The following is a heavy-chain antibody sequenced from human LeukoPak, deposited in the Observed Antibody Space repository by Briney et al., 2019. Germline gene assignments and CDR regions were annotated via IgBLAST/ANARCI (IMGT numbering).Heavy chain of an antibody. D-gene: IGHD3-22*01. Sequence: GGPLRLSCVVSGITFNSYAMTWVRQAPGKGLEWVSSISGSGAGTYFADSVRGRFTISRDNSESTLYLQMHSLRVDDTAVYYCAKAAGHYDSSGLYDAFDIWGQGTMVTVSS. CDR3: AKAAGHYDSSGLYDAFDI. V-gene: IGHV3-23*01. J-gene: IGHJ3*02. CDR1: GITFNSYA. CDR2: ISGSGAGT.